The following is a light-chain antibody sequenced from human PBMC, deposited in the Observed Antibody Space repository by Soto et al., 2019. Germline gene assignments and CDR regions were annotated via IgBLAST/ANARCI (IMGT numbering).Light chain of an antibody. Sequence: IVMTQSPVTLSVSPGERATLSCRASQNIDNNLAWYQQKPGQAPRLLIYGASTRTTSLPTRFSGSGSGTEFTLSISSLQSEDVATYYCQKYNSAPPTFGGGTKVEIK. CDR3: QKYNSAPPT. V-gene: IGKV3-15*01. CDR1: QNIDNN. J-gene: IGKJ4*01. CDR2: GAS.